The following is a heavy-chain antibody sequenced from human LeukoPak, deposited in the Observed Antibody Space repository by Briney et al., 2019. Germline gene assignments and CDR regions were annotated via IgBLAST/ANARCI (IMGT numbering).Heavy chain of an antibody. J-gene: IGHJ5*02. V-gene: IGHV3-7*01. D-gene: IGHD3-3*01. Sequence: PGGSLRLSCTGSGFTFSDYWMTWARQAPGKGLEWVANLRPDGSDKYYVDSVKGRFTIFRDNAKKLVYLQMNSLRAEDTAVYYCARDAYDDASESWGQGTLVTVSS. CDR3: ARDAYDDASES. CDR1: GFTFSDYW. CDR2: LRPDGSDK.